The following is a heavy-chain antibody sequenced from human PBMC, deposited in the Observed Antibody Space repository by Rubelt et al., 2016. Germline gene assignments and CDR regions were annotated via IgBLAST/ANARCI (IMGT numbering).Heavy chain of an antibody. CDR3: AVALAAPAFDV. V-gene: IGHV3-74*02. CDR2: ISSDGSST. Sequence: EVQLVESGGGLVQPGGSLRLSCVASGFSFSVYAMSWVRQAPGKGLVWVSRISSDGSSTNYADSVSGRFTISRDNAKKYLYLQMNSLRAEDTAVYCCAVALAAPAFDVWGQGIVVTVSS. CDR1: GFSFSVYA. J-gene: IGHJ3*01.